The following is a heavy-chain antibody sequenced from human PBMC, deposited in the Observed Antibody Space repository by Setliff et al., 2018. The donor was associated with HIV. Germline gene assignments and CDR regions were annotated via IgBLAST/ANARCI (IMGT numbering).Heavy chain of an antibody. J-gene: IGHJ2*01. V-gene: IGHV4-31*03. CDR1: GGSISTGGYY. D-gene: IGHD3-22*01. CDR2: SDYNGRT. Sequence: SETLSLTCTVSGGSISTGGYYWSWIRQQPGKGLEWIGYSDYNGRTYYNPSLKSRVTISVDTSKNQFSLKLSPVTAADTAVYYCARRDRSGFYYWYFDLWGRGTRVTVSS. CDR3: ARRDRSGFYYWYFDL.